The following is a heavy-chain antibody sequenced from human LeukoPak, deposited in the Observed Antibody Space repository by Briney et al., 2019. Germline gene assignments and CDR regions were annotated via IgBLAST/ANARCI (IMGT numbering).Heavy chain of an antibody. Sequence: ASVKVSCKAPGGTFSSYAISWVRQAPGQGLEWMGGIIPIFGTANYAQKFQGRVTITADESTSTAYMELSSLRSEDTAVYYCARALAVAGPFDPWGQGTLVTVSS. D-gene: IGHD6-19*01. V-gene: IGHV1-69*13. CDR2: IIPIFGTA. J-gene: IGHJ5*02. CDR1: GGTFSSYA. CDR3: ARALAVAGPFDP.